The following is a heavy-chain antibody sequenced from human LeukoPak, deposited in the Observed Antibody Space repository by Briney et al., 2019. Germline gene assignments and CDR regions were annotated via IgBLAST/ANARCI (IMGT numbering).Heavy chain of an antibody. Sequence: LVNPSETLSLTCTVSGGSISSYYWSWIRQPPGKGLEWIGYISYSGSTNYNPSLKSRVTISVDTSKNPLSLKLNSVTAADTAVYYCARYIWGSYPTFEDYWGQGSLVTVSS. D-gene: IGHD3-16*02. CDR1: GGSISSYY. V-gene: IGHV4-59*01. J-gene: IGHJ4*02. CDR2: ISYSGST. CDR3: ARYIWGSYPTFEDY.